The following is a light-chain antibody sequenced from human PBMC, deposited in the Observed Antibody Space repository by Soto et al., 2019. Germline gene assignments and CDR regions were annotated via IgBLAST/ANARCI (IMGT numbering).Light chain of an antibody. CDR2: AAS. Sequence: EIVLTQSPGTLSLSPGERATLSCRASQRVSSSYLAWYQQKPGQAPRLLVYAASSRATGIPDRFSGSGSGTDFTLTISRLEPEDFAVYYCQQYGSSLFTFGPGTKVDIK. CDR3: QQYGSSLFT. CDR1: QRVSSSY. J-gene: IGKJ3*01. V-gene: IGKV3-20*01.